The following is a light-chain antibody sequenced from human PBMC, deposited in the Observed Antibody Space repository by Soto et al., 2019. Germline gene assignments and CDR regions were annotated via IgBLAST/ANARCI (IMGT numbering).Light chain of an antibody. CDR2: GRS. V-gene: IGKV3-20*01. J-gene: IGKJ3*01. CDR3: QQYGRSSLT. Sequence: EIVLTQSPGTLSLSPGERATLSCRASQSVSSTYLAWYQQKPGQAPRLLIYGRSSRPPGIPDRFSGSGSGTDFTLTISRLDSEDFAVYYCQQYGRSSLTFGPGTKVDIK. CDR1: QSVSSTY.